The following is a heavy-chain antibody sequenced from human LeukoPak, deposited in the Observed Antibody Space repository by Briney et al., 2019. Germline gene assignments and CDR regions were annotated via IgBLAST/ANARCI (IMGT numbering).Heavy chain of an antibody. CDR1: GYTFTGYY. CDR2: INPNSGGT. V-gene: IGHV1-2*02. D-gene: IGHD3-10*01. Sequence: ASVKVSCKASGYTFTGYYMHWVRQAPGQGLEWMGWINPNSGGTNYAQKFQGRVTMTRDTSISTAYVELSRLRSDDTAVYYCARDSYGSGSSDYWGQGTLVTVSS. CDR3: ARDSYGSGSSDY. J-gene: IGHJ4*02.